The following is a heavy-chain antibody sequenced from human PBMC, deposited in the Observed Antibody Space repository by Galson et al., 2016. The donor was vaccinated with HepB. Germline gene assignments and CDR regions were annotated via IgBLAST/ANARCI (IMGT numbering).Heavy chain of an antibody. V-gene: IGHV3-15*07. CDR3: ATGGSYSTNDPFDI. Sequence: SLRLSCAASGFSFSNAWMNWVRQAPGKGLEWVGRIKSKPDGGTRDYAAPVKGRFSVSREDSENTLYLQMNSLKTEDSAVYYCATGGSYSTNDPFDIWGQWTMVTVSS. CDR2: IKSKPDGGTR. J-gene: IGHJ3*02. D-gene: IGHD1-26*01. CDR1: GFSFSNAW.